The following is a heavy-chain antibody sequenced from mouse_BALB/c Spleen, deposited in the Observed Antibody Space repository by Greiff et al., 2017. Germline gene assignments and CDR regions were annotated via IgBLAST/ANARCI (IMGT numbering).Heavy chain of an antibody. Sequence: DVQLQESGPGLVKPSQSLSLTCSVTGYSITSGYYWNWIRQFPGNKLEWMGYISYDGSNNYNPSLKNRISITRDTSKNQFFLKLNSVTTEDTATYYCARQYDGYSDYWGQGTSVTVSS. D-gene: IGHD2-3*01. CDR2: ISYDGSN. CDR1: GYSITSGYY. J-gene: IGHJ4*01. V-gene: IGHV3-6*02. CDR3: ARQYDGYSDY.